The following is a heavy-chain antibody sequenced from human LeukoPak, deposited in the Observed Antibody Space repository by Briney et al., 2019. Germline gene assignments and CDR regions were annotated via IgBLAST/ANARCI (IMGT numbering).Heavy chain of an antibody. CDR1: GFTFSSYA. CDR2: ISGSGGST. V-gene: IGHV3-23*01. J-gene: IGHJ4*02. D-gene: IGHD3-3*01. CDR3: AKDPGPTYYDFWSGYIDY. Sequence: GGSLRLSCAASGFTFSSYAMSWVRQAPGKGLEWVSAISGSGGSTYYADSVKGRFTISRDDSKNTLYLQMNSLRAEDTAVYYCAKDPGPTYYDFWSGYIDYWGQGTLVTVSS.